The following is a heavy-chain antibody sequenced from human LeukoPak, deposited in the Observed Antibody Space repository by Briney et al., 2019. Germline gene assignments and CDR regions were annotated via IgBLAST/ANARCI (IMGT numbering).Heavy chain of an antibody. CDR2: ISYDGSTK. D-gene: IGHD7-27*01. CDR3: AKDRRANWCLDI. Sequence: GGSLRLSCAASGFTFSSYAMSWVRQTPGKGLEWVAVISYDGSTKYYADSVRSRFIISRDNSKNTLYLQMNNLRTEDTAVYYCAKDRRANWCLDIWGQGTMVTVSS. V-gene: IGHV3-30*18. J-gene: IGHJ3*02. CDR1: GFTFSSYA.